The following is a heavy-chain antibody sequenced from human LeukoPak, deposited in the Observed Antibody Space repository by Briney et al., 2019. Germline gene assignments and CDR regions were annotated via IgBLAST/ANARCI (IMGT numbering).Heavy chain of an antibody. Sequence: GGSLRLSCAASGCTFSTYSMNWVRQTPGKGLEWVSSISSSSTYIYYTDSVKGRFTISRDNAKNSLYLQMNSLRVEDTAVYYCAREPTAMILWGQGTLVTVSS. CDR1: GCTFSTYS. CDR3: AREPTAMIL. D-gene: IGHD5-18*01. J-gene: IGHJ4*02. CDR2: ISSSSTYI. V-gene: IGHV3-21*01.